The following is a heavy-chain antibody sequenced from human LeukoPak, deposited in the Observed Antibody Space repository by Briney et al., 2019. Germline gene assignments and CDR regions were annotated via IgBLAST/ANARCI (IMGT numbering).Heavy chain of an antibody. CDR2: ISAYNGNT. CDR3: ARDQGILTLYGMDV. D-gene: IGHD3-9*01. Sequence: ASVKVSCKASGYTLTSYGISWVRQAPGQGLEWMGWISAYNGNTNYAQKLQGRVTMTTDTSTSTAYMELRSLRSDDTAVYYCARDQGILTLYGMDVWGQGTTVTVSS. V-gene: IGHV1-18*01. CDR1: GYTLTSYG. J-gene: IGHJ6*02.